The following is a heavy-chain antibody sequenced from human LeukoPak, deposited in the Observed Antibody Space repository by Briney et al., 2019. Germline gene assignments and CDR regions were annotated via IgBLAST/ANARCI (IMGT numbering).Heavy chain of an antibody. CDR3: ARSLFRFLEWSYRSYYYYYMDV. D-gene: IGHD3-3*01. V-gene: IGHV1-8*01. J-gene: IGHJ6*03. CDR1: GYTFTSYD. CDR2: MNPNSGNT. Sequence: ASVKVSCKASGYTFTSYDTNWVRQATGQGLEWMGWMNPNSGNTGYAQKFQGRVTITADKSTSTAYMELSSLRSEDTAVYFCARSLFRFLEWSYRSYYYYYMDVWGKGTTVTVSS.